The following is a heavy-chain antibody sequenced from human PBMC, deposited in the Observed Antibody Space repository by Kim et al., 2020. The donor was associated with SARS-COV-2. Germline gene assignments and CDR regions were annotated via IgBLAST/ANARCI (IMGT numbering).Heavy chain of an antibody. Sequence: KRYSPSLKSRLTITKDTSKNQVVLTMTNMDPVDTATYYCAHRAYEGGLDYWGQGTLVTVSS. CDR3: AHRAYEGGLDY. J-gene: IGHJ4*02. D-gene: IGHD1-26*01. CDR2: K. V-gene: IGHV2-5*01.